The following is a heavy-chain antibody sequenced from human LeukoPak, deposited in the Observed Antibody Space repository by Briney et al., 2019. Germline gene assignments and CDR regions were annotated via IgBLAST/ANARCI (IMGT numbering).Heavy chain of an antibody. J-gene: IGHJ4*02. V-gene: IGHV3-48*01. D-gene: IGHD2-15*01. CDR2: ISSSGSAI. CDR3: VRVKGSYFDY. CDR1: GFPLSSYS. Sequence: PGGSLRLSCAASGFPLSSYSINWVCQAPGKGLEWVSYISSSGSAIYYVDSVKGRFTVSRDNAKNSLSLQMNSPRAEDTAVYYCVRVKGSYFDYWGQGALVTVSS.